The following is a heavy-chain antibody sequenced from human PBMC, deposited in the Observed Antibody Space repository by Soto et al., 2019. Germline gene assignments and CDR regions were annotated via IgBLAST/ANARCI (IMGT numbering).Heavy chain of an antibody. CDR3: ARYTTYSSGEGLDY. Sequence: PGGSLRLSCAASGFTFSSYAMKWVRQAPGKGLEWVALIGESGTTTYYADSVKGRFTISRDNSKNTLYLQMDGLRAEDTAVYYCARYTTYSSGEGLDYWGQGTLVTVSS. J-gene: IGHJ4*02. CDR2: IGESGTTT. D-gene: IGHD2-15*01. CDR1: GFTFSSYA. V-gene: IGHV3-33*08.